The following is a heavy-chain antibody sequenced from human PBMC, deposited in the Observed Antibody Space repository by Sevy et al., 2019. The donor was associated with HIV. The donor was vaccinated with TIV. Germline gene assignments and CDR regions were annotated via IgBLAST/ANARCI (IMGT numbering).Heavy chain of an antibody. Sequence: GGSLRLSCAASGFTFDDYAMHWVRQAPGKGLEWVSGISWNSGSIGYADSVKGRFTISRDNAKNSLYLQRNSLRAEDTALYYCAKALSGSGSYAWWFDPWGQGTLVTVSS. CDR2: ISWNSGSI. V-gene: IGHV3-9*01. CDR1: GFTFDDYA. J-gene: IGHJ5*02. CDR3: AKALSGSGSYAWWFDP. D-gene: IGHD3-10*01.